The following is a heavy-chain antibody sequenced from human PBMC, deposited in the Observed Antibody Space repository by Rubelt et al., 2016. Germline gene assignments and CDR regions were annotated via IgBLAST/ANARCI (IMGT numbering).Heavy chain of an antibody. J-gene: IGHJ6*02. CDR2: ISGSGGDT. CDR1: GFPFSTYA. V-gene: IGHV3-23*01. D-gene: IGHD6-19*01. Sequence: GESLRLSCAASGFPFSTYAMSWVRQAPGKGLEWVSGISGSGGDTFYADSVKGRFTISRDNSKNTLYLQMNSLRAEDTAVYYCARGRDSGWYYYYDLDVWGQGTTVTVSS. CDR3: ARGRDSGWYYYYDLDV.